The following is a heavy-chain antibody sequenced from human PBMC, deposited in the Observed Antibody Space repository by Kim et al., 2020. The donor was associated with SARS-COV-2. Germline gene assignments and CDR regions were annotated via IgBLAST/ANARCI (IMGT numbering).Heavy chain of an antibody. CDR2: IWYDGSNK. V-gene: IGHV3-33*06. D-gene: IGHD5-12*01. CDR3: AKDWGYSGYDYDY. J-gene: IGHJ4*02. CDR1: GFTFSSYG. Sequence: GGSLRLSCAASGFTFSSYGMHWVRQAPGKGLEWVAVIWYDGSNKYYADSVKARFTISRDNSKNTLYLQMNSLRAEDTAVYYCAKDWGYSGYDYDYWGQGTLVTVSS.